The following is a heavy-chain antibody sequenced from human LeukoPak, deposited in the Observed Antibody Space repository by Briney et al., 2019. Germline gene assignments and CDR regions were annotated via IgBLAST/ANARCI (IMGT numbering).Heavy chain of an antibody. J-gene: IGHJ4*02. CDR1: GFTFSSYG. CDR2: ISGSGGST. V-gene: IGHV3-23*01. Sequence: PGGSLRLSCAASGFTFSSYGMSWVRQAPGKGLEWVSAISGSGGSTYYADSVKGRFTISRDNSKNTLYLQMNSLRAEDTAVYYCARDHRGVFDYWGQGTLVTVSS. CDR3: ARDHRGVFDY. D-gene: IGHD3-10*01.